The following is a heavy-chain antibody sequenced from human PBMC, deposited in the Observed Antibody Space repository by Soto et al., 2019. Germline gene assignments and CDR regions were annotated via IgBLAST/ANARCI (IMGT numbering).Heavy chain of an antibody. J-gene: IGHJ6*02. V-gene: IGHV1-18*01. CDR2: ISAYNGNT. D-gene: IGHD1-1*01. CDR3: ARVLGSGTTGTGNTRYYYYSGMDV. Sequence: GSSVKVSCKASGYTFTSYGISWVRQAPGQGLEWMGWISAYNGNTNYAQKLQGRVTMTTDTSTSTAYMELRSLGSDETAVYYCARVLGSGTTGTGNTRYYYYSGMDVWGQGTTVTVSS. CDR1: GYTFTSYG.